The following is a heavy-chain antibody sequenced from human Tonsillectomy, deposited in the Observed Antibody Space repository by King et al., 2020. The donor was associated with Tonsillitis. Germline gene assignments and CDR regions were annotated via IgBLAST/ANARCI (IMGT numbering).Heavy chain of an antibody. V-gene: IGHV3-48*03. D-gene: IGHD2/OR15-2a*01. Sequence: DVQLVESGGGLVQPEGSVRLSCVASGFAFSNYEMNWVRQAPGKGLEWISYITSSGTGIYYADSVKGRFTISRDNAKNSLYLQMNSLRAEDTAVYYCARDLSLGAFDIWGQGTMVIVSS. CDR3: ARDLSLGAFDI. J-gene: IGHJ3*02. CDR1: GFAFSNYE. CDR2: ITSSGTGI.